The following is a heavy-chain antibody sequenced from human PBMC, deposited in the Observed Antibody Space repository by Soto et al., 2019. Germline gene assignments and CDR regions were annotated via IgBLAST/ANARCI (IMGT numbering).Heavy chain of an antibody. Sequence: QVQLVQSGAEVKEPGASVKVSCKASGYTFTGSYMHWARQAPGQGLEWMGWIKSFNGDTNYAQKFQRRVTLTRDTSISTAYMELSRLKSDDTAVYYCARVVSPYYDVLTGNWFDPWGQGTLVTVSS. V-gene: IGHV1-2*02. J-gene: IGHJ5*02. CDR1: GYTFTGSY. CDR3: ARVVSPYYDVLTGNWFDP. D-gene: IGHD3-9*01. CDR2: IKSFNGDT.